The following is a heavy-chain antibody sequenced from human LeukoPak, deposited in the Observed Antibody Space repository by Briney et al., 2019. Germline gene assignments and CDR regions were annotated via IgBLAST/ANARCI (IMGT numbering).Heavy chain of an antibody. J-gene: IGHJ4*02. CDR1: GFTFSSYA. D-gene: IGHD6-13*01. CDR2: ISGSGGST. V-gene: IGHV3-23*01. CDR3: ARGTITAAGRLDY. Sequence: PGGSLRLSCAASGFTFSSYAMSWVRQAPGKGLEWVSAISGSGGSTYYADSVKGRFTISRDNSKNTLYLQLNSLRVEDTAVYYCARGTITAAGRLDYWGQGTLVTVSS.